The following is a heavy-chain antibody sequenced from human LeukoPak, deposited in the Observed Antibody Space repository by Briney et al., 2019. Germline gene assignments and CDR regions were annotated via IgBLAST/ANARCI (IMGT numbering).Heavy chain of an antibody. V-gene: IGHV4-39*01. Sequence: PSETLSLTCTVSGGSISSSSYYWAWIRQPPGKGLEWIGSMYYSGYTYYNPSLKSRVTIFVDTSKNQFSLKLSSVTAADTAVYYCARQLVPGGIGFGNWFDPWGQGTLVTVSS. J-gene: IGHJ5*02. CDR3: ARQLVPGGIGFGNWFDP. CDR1: GGSISSSSYY. D-gene: IGHD2-2*01. CDR2: MYYSGYT.